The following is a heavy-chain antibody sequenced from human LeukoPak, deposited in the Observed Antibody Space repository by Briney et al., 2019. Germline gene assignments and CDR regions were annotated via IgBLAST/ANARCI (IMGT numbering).Heavy chain of an antibody. CDR3: ARSITIFGVVYYIDV. J-gene: IGHJ6*03. CDR2: IIPIFGTA. CDR1: GGTFSSYA. V-gene: IGHV1-69*05. D-gene: IGHD3-3*01. Sequence: SVKVSCKACGGTFSSYAISWVRQAPGQGLESMGRIIPIFGTANYAQKFQGRVTITTAESTSTAYMELSSLRSEDTAVYYCARSITIFGVVYYIDVWGKGTTVTISS.